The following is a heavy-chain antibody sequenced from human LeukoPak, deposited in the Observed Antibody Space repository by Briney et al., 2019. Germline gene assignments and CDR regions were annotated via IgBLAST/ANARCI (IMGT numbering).Heavy chain of an antibody. CDR3: ARAGIVGATRHYYYYMDV. J-gene: IGHJ6*03. D-gene: IGHD1-26*01. Sequence: SETLSLTCAVYGGSFSGYYWSWIRQPPGKGLEWIGEINHSGSTNYNPSLKSRVTISVDTSKNQFSLKLSSVTAADTAVYYCARAGIVGATRHYYYYMDVWGKGTTVTVSS. V-gene: IGHV4-34*01. CDR1: GGSFSGYY. CDR2: INHSGST.